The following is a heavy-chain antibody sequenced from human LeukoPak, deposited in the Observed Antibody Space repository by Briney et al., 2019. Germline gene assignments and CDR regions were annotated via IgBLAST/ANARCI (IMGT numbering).Heavy chain of an antibody. V-gene: IGHV4-34*01. D-gene: IGHD4-17*01. Sequence: PSETLSLTCAVYGGSFSGYYWSWIRQPPGKGLEWIGEMNHSGSTRYNTYLKSRVTISVDTSKNQFSLKLSSVTAADTAMYYCARFSSTVTTFDYWGQGTLVTVSS. CDR1: GGSFSGYY. CDR3: ARFSSTVTTFDY. J-gene: IGHJ4*02. CDR2: MNHSGST.